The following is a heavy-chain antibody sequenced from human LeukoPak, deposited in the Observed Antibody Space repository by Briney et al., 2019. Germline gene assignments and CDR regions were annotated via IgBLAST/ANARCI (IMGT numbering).Heavy chain of an antibody. Sequence: PGRSLRLSCAASGFTFSSYAMHWVRQAPGKGLEWVSAISGNGGNTYYADSVKGRFTISRDTSNNMLFLQMNSLRAGDTAVYYCAKGGSAGGPNWFDPWGQGTLVTVSS. CDR2: ISGNGGNT. V-gene: IGHV3-23*01. D-gene: IGHD2-15*01. J-gene: IGHJ5*02. CDR3: AKGGSAGGPNWFDP. CDR1: GFTFSSYA.